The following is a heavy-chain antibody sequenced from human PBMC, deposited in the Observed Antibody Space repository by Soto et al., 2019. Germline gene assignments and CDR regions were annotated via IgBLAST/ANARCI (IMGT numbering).Heavy chain of an antibody. CDR1: GYTFTSYY. CDR3: ARDQEPSTLYYDYYYMDV. CDR2: IYPSDGST. Sequence: ASVKVSCKASGYTFTSYYMHWVRQAPGQGLEWMGRIYPSDGSTSYAQKFQGRVTMTRDTSTSTVYMEVSGLRSEDTAVYYCARDQEPSTLYYDYYYMDVWGKGTTVTVSS. J-gene: IGHJ6*03. V-gene: IGHV1-46*03.